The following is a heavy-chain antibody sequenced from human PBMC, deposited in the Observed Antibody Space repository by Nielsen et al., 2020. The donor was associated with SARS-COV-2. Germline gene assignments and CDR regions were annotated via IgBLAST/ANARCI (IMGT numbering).Heavy chain of an antibody. CDR2: ISYDGSNK. J-gene: IGHJ4*02. CDR3: ARMGIDSGSYSDY. CDR1: GFTFSSYA. Sequence: LSLTCAASGFTFSSYAMHWVRQAPGKGLEWVAVISYDGSNKYYADSVKGRFTISRDNSKNTLYLQMNSLRAEDTAVYYCARMGIDSGSYSDYWGQGTLVTVSS. D-gene: IGHD1-26*01. V-gene: IGHV3-30*04.